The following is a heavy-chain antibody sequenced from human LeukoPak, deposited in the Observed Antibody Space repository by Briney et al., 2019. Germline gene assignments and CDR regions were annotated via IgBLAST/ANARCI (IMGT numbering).Heavy chain of an antibody. Sequence: PSETLSLTYTVSGGSISSYYWSCIRQPAGKGLEWIGRIYTSGSTNYNPSLKSRVTMSVDTSKNQFSLKLSSVTAADTAVYYCARVSSSWYQDWYFDLWGRGTLVTVSS. CDR2: IYTSGST. V-gene: IGHV4-4*07. D-gene: IGHD6-13*01. J-gene: IGHJ2*01. CDR1: GGSISSYY. CDR3: ARVSSSWYQDWYFDL.